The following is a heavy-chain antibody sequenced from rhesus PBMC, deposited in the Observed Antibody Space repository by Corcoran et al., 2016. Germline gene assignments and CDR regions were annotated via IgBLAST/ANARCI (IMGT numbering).Heavy chain of an antibody. V-gene: IGHV4-169*01. CDR2: IYGRGSST. J-gene: IGHJ4*01. CDR1: GGSISSNY. D-gene: IGHD3-16*01. Sequence: QLQLQESGPGLVKPSETLSVTCAVSGGSISSNYWSWIRQPPGKGLEWIGRIYGRGSSTMFNPSLKRRGTRSVDTSKNQLSVKLSSVTAADTAVYYCARCSYYYSGSYQNYFDSWGQGVLVTVSS. CDR3: ARCSYYYSGSYQNYFDS.